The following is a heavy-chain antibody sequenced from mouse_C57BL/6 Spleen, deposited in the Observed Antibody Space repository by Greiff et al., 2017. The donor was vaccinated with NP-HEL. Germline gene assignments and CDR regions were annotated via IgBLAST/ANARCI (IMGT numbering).Heavy chain of an antibody. CDR1: GFSLTSYG. J-gene: IGHJ1*03. Sequence: VQLQESGPGLVAPSQSLSITCTVSGFSLTSYGVSWVRQPPGKGLEWLGVIWGDGSTNYHSALISRLSISTDNSKSQVFLKLNSLQTDDTAAYYCASYSNLRFYWYFDVWGTGTTVTVSS. D-gene: IGHD2-5*01. CDR3: ASYSNLRFYWYFDV. V-gene: IGHV2-3*01. CDR2: IWGDGST.